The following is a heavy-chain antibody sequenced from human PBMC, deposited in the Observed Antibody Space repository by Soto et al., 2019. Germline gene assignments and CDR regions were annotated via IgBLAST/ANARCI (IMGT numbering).Heavy chain of an antibody. CDR2: INAGNGNT. CDR1: GYTFTSYA. J-gene: IGHJ4*02. CDR3: ARGDDFWSGRNAHLDY. V-gene: IGHV1-3*01. Sequence: QVPLVQSGAEVKKPGASVKVSCKASGYTFTSYAMHWVRQAPGQRLEWMGWINAGNGNTKYSQKFQGRVTITRDTSASTAYMELSSLRSEDTAVYYCARGDDFWSGRNAHLDYWGQGTLVTVSS. D-gene: IGHD3-3*01.